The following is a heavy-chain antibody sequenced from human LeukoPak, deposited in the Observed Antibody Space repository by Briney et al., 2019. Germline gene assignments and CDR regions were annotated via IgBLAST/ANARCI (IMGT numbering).Heavy chain of an antibody. J-gene: IGHJ4*02. CDR2: ITSSSSTL. D-gene: IGHD5-18*01. V-gene: IGHV3-48*01. CDR3: AEDTSMFAGYSFDY. CDR1: GFRFSSYS. Sequence: PGGSLRLSCAASGFRFSSYSMNWVRQAPGKGLEWVSYITSSSSTLCYADSVKGRFTISRDNGKNSLYLQTNMLSAEDTAVYYCAEDTSMFAGYSFDYWGQGPLVTVSS.